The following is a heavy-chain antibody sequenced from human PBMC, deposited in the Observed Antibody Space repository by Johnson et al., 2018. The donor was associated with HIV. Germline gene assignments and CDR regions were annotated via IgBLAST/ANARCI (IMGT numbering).Heavy chain of an antibody. CDR1: GFTFSSYG. Sequence: QVQLVESGGGVVQPGRSLRLSCAASGFTFSSYGMHWVRQAPGKGLEWVAVISYDGSNKYYADSVKGRFTISRDNSKNTLYLQMNSLRAEDTAVYYCAKEGTYYNCWSGYPKGDDFDIWGQGTMVTVSS. CDR2: ISYDGSNK. D-gene: IGHD3-3*01. V-gene: IGHV3-30*19. J-gene: IGHJ3*02. CDR3: AKEGTYYNCWSGYPKGDDFDI.